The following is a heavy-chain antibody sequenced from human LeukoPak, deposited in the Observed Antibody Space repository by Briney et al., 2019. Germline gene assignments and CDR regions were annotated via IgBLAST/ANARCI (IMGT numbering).Heavy chain of an antibody. CDR1: GFTLDNYG. V-gene: IGHV3-20*04. J-gene: IGHJ5*02. D-gene: IGHD3-16*02. CDR3: ARRHTTNWYNWFDP. CDR2: INWNGSST. Sequence: RRSLRLSCAASGFTLDNYGMSWVRQAPGEGLEWVSDINWNGSSTDYADSVKGRFTISRDNAKNSLYLHMNSLRDEDTAFYYCARRHTTNWYNWFDPWGQGTLVIVSS.